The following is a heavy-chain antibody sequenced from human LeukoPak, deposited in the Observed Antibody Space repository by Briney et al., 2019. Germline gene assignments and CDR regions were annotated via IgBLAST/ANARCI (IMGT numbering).Heavy chain of an antibody. CDR2: IYYSGST. V-gene: IGHV4-59*08. J-gene: IGHJ4*02. CDR3: ATYRGRRGSYYY. CDR1: GGSISSYY. D-gene: IGHD2-15*01. Sequence: SETLSLTCTVSGGSISSYYWNWIRQPPGKGLEWIGYIYYSGSTSYNPSLKSRVTMSVDTSKNQFSLNLSSVTAADTAVYYCATYRGRRGSYYYWGQGTLVTVSS.